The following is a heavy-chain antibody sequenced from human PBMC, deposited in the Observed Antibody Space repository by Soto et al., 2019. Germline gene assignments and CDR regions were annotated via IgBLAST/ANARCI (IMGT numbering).Heavy chain of an antibody. CDR2: ISYDGSNK. CDR1: GFTFSSYA. V-gene: IGHV3-30-3*01. J-gene: IGHJ4*02. Sequence: QVQLVESGGGVVQPGRSLRLSCAASGFTFSSYAMHWVRQAPGKGLEWVAVISYDGSNKYYADSVKGRFTISRDNSKNTLYLQMNSLRAEDTAVYYCARDKSTGGSSDFDYWGQGTLVTVSS. D-gene: IGHD1-26*01. CDR3: ARDKSTGGSSDFDY.